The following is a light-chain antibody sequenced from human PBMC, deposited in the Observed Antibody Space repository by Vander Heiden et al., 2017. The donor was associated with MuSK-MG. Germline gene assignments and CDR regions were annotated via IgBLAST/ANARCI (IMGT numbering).Light chain of an antibody. CDR3: QQDNRWPT. V-gene: IGKV3-15*01. Sequence: IVMTQSPATLSVSLGERATLSCRASQDVRNNFAWYQHKPGQAPRLLIYSASTRATGVPARFSGSGSGTDFTLTSSSLQSEDFAVYYWQQDNRWPTFGGGTKLEIK. CDR2: SAS. J-gene: IGKJ4*01. CDR1: QDVRNN.